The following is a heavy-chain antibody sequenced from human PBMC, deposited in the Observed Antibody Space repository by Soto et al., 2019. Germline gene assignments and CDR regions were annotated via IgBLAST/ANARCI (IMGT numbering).Heavy chain of an antibody. Sequence: SQTLSLTCAISGDSVSSKSAAWSWIRQSPSRGLEWLGRTYYRSKWYNDYAVSVKSRISINPDTSKNQFSLQLSSVTPEDTAVYYCARDRDGINNADYWGQGTLVTVSS. D-gene: IGHD2-8*01. CDR3: ARDRDGINNADY. CDR1: GDSVSSKSAA. V-gene: IGHV6-1*01. J-gene: IGHJ4*02. CDR2: TYYRSKWYN.